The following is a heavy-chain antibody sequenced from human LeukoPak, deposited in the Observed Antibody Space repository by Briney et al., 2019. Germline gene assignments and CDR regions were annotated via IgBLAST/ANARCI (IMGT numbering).Heavy chain of an antibody. J-gene: IGHJ6*03. CDR3: ARDLEAGYYYMDV. CDR1: GGSISSSSYY. V-gene: IGHV4-39*07. CDR2: IYYSGST. Sequence: SETLSLTCTVSGGSISSSSYYWGWIRQPPGKGLEWIGSIYYSGSTYYNPSLKSRVTISVDTSKNQFSLNLSSVTAADTAVYYCARDLEAGYYYMDVWGKGTTVTVSS.